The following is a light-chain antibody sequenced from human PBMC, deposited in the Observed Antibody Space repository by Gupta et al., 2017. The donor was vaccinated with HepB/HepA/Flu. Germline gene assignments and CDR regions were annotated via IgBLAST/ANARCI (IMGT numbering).Light chain of an antibody. J-gene: IGLJ2*01. CDR2: RDT. V-gene: IGLV1-40*01. CDR3: QSYDGSLSGSV. Sequence: QSVLTQPPSVSGAPGQRVTISCTGSRSNIGAGYDVQWYQQLPGTAPKLLIYRDTIRPSGVPARFSGSKSGASASLAITGLQAEDEADYYCQSYDGSLSGSVFGEGTKLTVL. CDR1: RSNIGAGYD.